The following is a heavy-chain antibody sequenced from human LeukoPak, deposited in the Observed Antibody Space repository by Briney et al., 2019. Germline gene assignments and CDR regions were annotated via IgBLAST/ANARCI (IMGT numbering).Heavy chain of an antibody. V-gene: IGHV3-20*04. CDR3: ARADGDYYYYYYMDV. D-gene: IGHD4-17*01. J-gene: IGHJ6*03. Sequence: GGSLRLSCAASGFTFDDYDTSWVRQAPGKGLEWVSGINWNGGSTGYADSVKGRFTISRDNAKNSLYLQMNSLRAEDTALYYCARADGDYYYYYYMDVWGKGTTVTVSS. CDR1: GFTFDDYD. CDR2: INWNGGST.